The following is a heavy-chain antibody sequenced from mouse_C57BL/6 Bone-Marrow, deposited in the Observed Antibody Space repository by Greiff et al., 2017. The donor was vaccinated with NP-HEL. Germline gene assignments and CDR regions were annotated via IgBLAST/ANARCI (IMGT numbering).Heavy chain of an antibody. V-gene: IGHV1-69*01. J-gene: IGHJ4*01. Sequence: VQLQQPGAELVMPGASVKLSCKASGYTFTSYWMHWVKQRPGQGLEWIGEIDPSDSDTNYNEKFKGKSTLTVDKSSSTAYMQLSSLTSEYSAVYYCEREGGFAYAMDYWGQGTTVTVSS. CDR2: IDPSDSDT. D-gene: IGHD3-1*01. CDR3: EREGGFAYAMDY. CDR1: GYTFTSYW.